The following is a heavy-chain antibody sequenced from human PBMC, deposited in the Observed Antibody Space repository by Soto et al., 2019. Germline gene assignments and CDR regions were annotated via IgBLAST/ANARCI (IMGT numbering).Heavy chain of an antibody. D-gene: IGHD5-18*01. CDR1: GGSISSGYYY. CDR2: INHSGST. J-gene: IGHJ3*02. CDR3: ARGWIQLWTDAFDI. Sequence: SETLSLTCSVSGGSISSGYYYWSWIRQPPGKGLEWIGEINHSGSTNYNPSLKSRVTISVDTSKNQFSLKLSSVTAADTAVYYCARGWIQLWTDAFDIWGQGTMVTVSS. V-gene: IGHV4-39*07.